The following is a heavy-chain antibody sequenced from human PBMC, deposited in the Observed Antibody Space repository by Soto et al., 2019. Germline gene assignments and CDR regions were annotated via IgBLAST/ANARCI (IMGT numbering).Heavy chain of an antibody. Sequence: QVQLVQSGAEVKKPGSSVKVSCKASGGTFSSYTISWVRQAPGQGLEWMGRIIPTLGIANYAQKFQGRVTITADKSTSTAYMELSSLRSDDTAVYYCARDVGRVSSSNSCYGWFDAWGQGTLVTVSS. CDR1: GGTFSSYT. J-gene: IGHJ5*02. CDR2: IIPTLGIA. V-gene: IGHV1-69*08. D-gene: IGHD2-2*01. CDR3: ARDVGRVSSSNSCYGWFDA.